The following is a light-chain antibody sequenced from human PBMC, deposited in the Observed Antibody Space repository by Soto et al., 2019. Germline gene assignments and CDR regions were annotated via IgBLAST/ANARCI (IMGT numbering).Light chain of an antibody. CDR1: SSNMGAGYE. CDR2: ENN. J-gene: IGLJ1*01. CDR3: QSYDSSLSGYV. Sequence: QSVLTQPPSVSEAPGQRVTISCTGSSSNMGAGYEAHWYQQVPGTAPKLLIYENNNRPSGVPDRFSGSKSGTSASLAITGLQAEDEAEYDCQSYDSSLSGYVFGTGTKLTVL. V-gene: IGLV1-40*01.